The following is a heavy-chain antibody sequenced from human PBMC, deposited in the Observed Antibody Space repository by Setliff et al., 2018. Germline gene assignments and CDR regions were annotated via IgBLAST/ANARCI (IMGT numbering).Heavy chain of an antibody. D-gene: IGHD6-19*01. CDR1: GGSVNSHY. CDR2: IYHGGKT. Sequence: LSLTCTVSGGSVNSHYWGWIRQPPGKGLEWIGRIYHGGKTYYNPSLKSRVTISVDTSKNQFSLKLSSVTAADTAVYYCARGRAGHSGHWGQGTLVTVSS. CDR3: ARGRAGHSGH. V-gene: IGHV4-34*09. J-gene: IGHJ4*02.